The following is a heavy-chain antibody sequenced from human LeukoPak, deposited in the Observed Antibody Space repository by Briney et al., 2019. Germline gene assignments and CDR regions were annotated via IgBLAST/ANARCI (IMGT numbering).Heavy chain of an antibody. J-gene: IGHJ4*02. D-gene: IGHD6-19*01. CDR2: IKQDGSEK. V-gene: IGHV3-7*01. CDR1: GFTFSSYW. Sequence: PGGSLRLSCAASGFTFSSYWMSWVRQAPGKGLEWVANIKQDGSEKYYVDSVKGRFTISRDNAKNSLYLQMNSLRAEDTAVYYCARDPPTITLAGNGNDYWGQGTLVTVSS. CDR3: ARDPPTITLAGNGNDY.